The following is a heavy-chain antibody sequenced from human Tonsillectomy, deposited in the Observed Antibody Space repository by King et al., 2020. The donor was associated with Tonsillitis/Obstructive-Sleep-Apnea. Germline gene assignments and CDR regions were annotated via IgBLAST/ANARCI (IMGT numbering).Heavy chain of an antibody. J-gene: IGHJ4*02. CDR2: IWYDGSNK. CDR3: ATWEGTTVTAD. V-gene: IGHV3-33*01. CDR1: GFTFNNYG. D-gene: IGHD4-17*01. Sequence: QLVQSGGGVVQPGRSLRLSCAASGFTFNNYGMHWVRQAPGKGLEWVAVIWYDGSNKYYADSVKGRFTISRDNSKNTLFLEMNSLRAEDTAVYYCATWEGTTVTADWGQGTLVTVSS.